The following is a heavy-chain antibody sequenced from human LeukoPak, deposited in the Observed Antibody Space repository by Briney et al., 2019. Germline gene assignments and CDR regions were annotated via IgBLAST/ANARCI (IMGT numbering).Heavy chain of an antibody. J-gene: IGHJ6*02. CDR1: GGSISSYY. Sequence: SETLSLTCTVSGGSISSYYWSWIRQPAGKGLEWIGHIYTSGSTNYNPSLKSRVTMSVDTSKNQFSLKLSSVTAADTAVYYCAGIPAATGYYYYGMDVWGQGTTVTVSS. CDR2: IYTSGST. CDR3: AGIPAATGYYYYGMDV. V-gene: IGHV4-4*07. D-gene: IGHD2-2*01.